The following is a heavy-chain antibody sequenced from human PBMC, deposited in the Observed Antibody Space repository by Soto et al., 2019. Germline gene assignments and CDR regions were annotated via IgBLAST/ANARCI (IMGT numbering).Heavy chain of an antibody. CDR2: IDQSGST. CDR1: GGSFRGYY. V-gene: IGHV4-34*01. J-gene: IGHJ4*02. CDR3: ARVEYTYNYRGLDY. Sequence: SETLSLTCAVYGGSFRGYYWTWIRQPPGKGLEWIGEIDQSGSTNYNPSLKSRVTISVXTXXXXFXLXLXXXTAAXTAVYYCARVEYTYNYRGLDYWGQGTLVTVSS. D-gene: IGHD3-16*01.